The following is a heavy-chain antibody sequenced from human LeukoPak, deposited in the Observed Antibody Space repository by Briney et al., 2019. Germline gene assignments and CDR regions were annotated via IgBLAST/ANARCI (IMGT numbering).Heavy chain of an antibody. D-gene: IGHD3-9*01. J-gene: IGHJ4*02. Sequence: SSETLSLTCTVSGGSISSSNYYWVWIRQPPGKGLEWVGSIYYSGSTYYNPSLKSRVTISVDTSKNQFSLKLSAVTAADTAVYYCALRYFDRDYWGQGTLVTVSS. V-gene: IGHV4-39*01. CDR1: GGSISSSNYY. CDR2: IYYSGST. CDR3: ALRYFDRDY.